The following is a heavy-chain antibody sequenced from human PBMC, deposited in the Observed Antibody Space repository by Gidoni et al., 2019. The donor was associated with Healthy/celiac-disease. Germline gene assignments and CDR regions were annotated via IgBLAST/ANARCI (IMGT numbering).Heavy chain of an antibody. Sequence: QVQLQQWGAGLLKPSETLSLTCAVYGWSFSGYYWSWIRQPPGKGLEWIGEINHSGSTNYHPSLKSRVTISVDTSKNQFSLKLSSVTAADTAVYYCARGGTYCGGDCYSEAFDIWGQGTMVTVSS. V-gene: IGHV4-34*01. J-gene: IGHJ3*02. CDR3: ARGGTYCGGDCYSEAFDI. CDR1: GWSFSGYY. D-gene: IGHD2-21*02. CDR2: INHSGST.